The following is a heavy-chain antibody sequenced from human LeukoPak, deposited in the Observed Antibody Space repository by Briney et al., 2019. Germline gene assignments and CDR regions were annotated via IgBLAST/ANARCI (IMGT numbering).Heavy chain of an antibody. CDR2: ITGNGGST. CDR3: TRLACTSGMCNPPDY. D-gene: IGHD2-8*01. CDR1: GFTFSSYA. V-gene: IGHV3-23*01. J-gene: IGHJ4*02. Sequence: GGSLRLSCAASGFTFSSYAMSWVRQAPGKGLEWVSTITGNGGSTYYADSVKGRFTISRDNSKNTLYLQMNSLKTEDTAVYYCTRLACTSGMCNPPDYWGQGTLVTVSS.